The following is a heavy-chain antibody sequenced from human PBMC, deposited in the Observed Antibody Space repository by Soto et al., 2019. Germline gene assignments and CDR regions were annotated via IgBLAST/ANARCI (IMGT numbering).Heavy chain of an antibody. Sequence: PGGSLRLSCAASGFTFSSYSMNWVRQAPGKGLEWVSYISSSSSTIYYADSVKGRFTISRDNAKNSLYLQMNSLRAEDTTVYYGARDLNLGSFDYWGQGTLVTVSS. CDR2: ISSSSSTI. J-gene: IGHJ4*02. CDR1: GFTFSSYS. V-gene: IGHV3-48*01. CDR3: ARDLNLGSFDY.